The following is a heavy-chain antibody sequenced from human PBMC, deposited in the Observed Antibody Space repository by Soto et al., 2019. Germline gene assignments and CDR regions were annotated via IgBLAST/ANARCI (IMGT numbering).Heavy chain of an antibody. J-gene: IGHJ6*02. CDR2: IYYSGST. CDR1: GGSISSGGYY. D-gene: IGHD1-1*01. Sequence: PSQTLSLTCTVSGGSISSGGYYWSWIRQHPGKGLEWIGYIYYSGSTYYNPSLKSRVTISVDTSKNQFSLKLSSVTAADTAVYYCARRTRYYYYGMDVWGQGTTVTVSS. CDR3: ARRTRYYYYGMDV. V-gene: IGHV4-31*03.